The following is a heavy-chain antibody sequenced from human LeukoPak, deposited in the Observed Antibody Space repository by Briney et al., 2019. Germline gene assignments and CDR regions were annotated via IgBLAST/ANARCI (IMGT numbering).Heavy chain of an antibody. Sequence: SETLSLTCTVSGDSISSSSYYWGWVRQPPGKGLEWIGSIYYGVSTYYNPSLKSRVTISVDTSKNQFSLNLRAVTAADTAVYYCARGPGGSSSSDFDYWGQGTLVTVSS. V-gene: IGHV4-39*07. J-gene: IGHJ4*02. CDR2: IYYGVST. D-gene: IGHD6-6*01. CDR3: ARGPGGSSSSDFDY. CDR1: GDSISSSSYY.